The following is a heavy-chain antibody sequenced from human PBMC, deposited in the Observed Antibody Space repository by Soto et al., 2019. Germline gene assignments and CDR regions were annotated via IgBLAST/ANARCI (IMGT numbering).Heavy chain of an antibody. V-gene: IGHV1-69*13. D-gene: IGHD6-13*01. J-gene: IGHJ6*02. Sequence: GASVNVSCKASGGTFSSYAISWVRQAPGQGLEWMGGIIPIFGTANYAQKFQGRVTITADESTSTAYMELSSLRSEDTAVYYCARDTSPPGIAAAGIRPTKKYYYYYYGMDVWGQGTTVTVSS. CDR3: ARDTSPPGIAAAGIRPTKKYYYYYYGMDV. CDR1: GGTFSSYA. CDR2: IIPIFGTA.